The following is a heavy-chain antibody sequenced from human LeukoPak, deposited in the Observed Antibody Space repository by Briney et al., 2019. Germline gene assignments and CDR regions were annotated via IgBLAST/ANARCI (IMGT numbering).Heavy chain of an antibody. Sequence: SETLSLTCTVSGVSISSYYWSWIRQPAGKGLEWIGRIYTSGSTNYNPSLKSRVTISVDTSKNQFSLKLSSVTAADTAVYYCARVSTSHRYYYYYMDVWGKGTTVTVSS. V-gene: IGHV4-4*07. CDR2: IYTSGST. J-gene: IGHJ6*03. CDR3: ARVSTSHRYYYYYMDV. CDR1: GVSISSYY. D-gene: IGHD2-2*01.